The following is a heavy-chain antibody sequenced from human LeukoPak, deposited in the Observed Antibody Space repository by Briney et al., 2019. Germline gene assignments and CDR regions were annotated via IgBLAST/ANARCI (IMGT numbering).Heavy chain of an antibody. CDR3: AREQTRFLEWLSEAYMDV. CDR2: MNPNSGNT. D-gene: IGHD3-3*01. CDR1: GYTFTSYD. J-gene: IGHJ6*03. Sequence: ASVKVSCKASGYTFTSYDINWVRQATGQGLEWMGWMNPNSGNTGYAQKFQGRVTITRNTSISTAYMELSSLRSEDTAVYYCAREQTRFLEWLSEAYMDVWGKGTTVTVSS. V-gene: IGHV1-8*03.